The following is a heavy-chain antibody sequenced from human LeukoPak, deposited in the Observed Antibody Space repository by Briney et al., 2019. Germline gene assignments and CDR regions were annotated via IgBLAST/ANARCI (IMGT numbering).Heavy chain of an antibody. CDR2: INWNGGST. Sequence: GGSLRLSCAASGFTFDDYGMSWVRQAPGKGPEWVSGINWNGGSTGYADSVKGRFTISRDNAKNSLYLQMNSLRAEDTALYYCARGAQAGSSGHSYYFDYWGQGTLVTVSS. J-gene: IGHJ4*02. CDR3: ARGAQAGSSGHSYYFDY. CDR1: GFTFDDYG. V-gene: IGHV3-20*04. D-gene: IGHD3-22*01.